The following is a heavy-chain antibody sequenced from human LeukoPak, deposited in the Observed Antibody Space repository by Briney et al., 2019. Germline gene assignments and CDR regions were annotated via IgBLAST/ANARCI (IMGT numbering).Heavy chain of an antibody. CDR3: AKPLGPYYLPYFDY. Sequence: PGGSLRLSCAASGFTFDDYGMSWVRQAPGKGLEWVSGINWNGGSTGYADSVKGRFTISRDNAKNSLYLQMNSLRAGDTAVYYCAKPLGPYYLPYFDYWGQGTLVTVSS. CDR2: INWNGGST. J-gene: IGHJ4*02. D-gene: IGHD3-22*01. V-gene: IGHV3-20*04. CDR1: GFTFDDYG.